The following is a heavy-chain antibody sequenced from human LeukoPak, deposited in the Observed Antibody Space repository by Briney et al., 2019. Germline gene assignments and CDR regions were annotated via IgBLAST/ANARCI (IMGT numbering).Heavy chain of an antibody. CDR3: ARDGDSSSPYDYTSMDV. D-gene: IGHD6-6*01. V-gene: IGHV1-69*10. Sequence: SVKVSCKASGGTFSSYAISWVRQAPGQGLEWMGRIIPILGIAHYAQKFQGRVTITADKSTSTAYMALSRPGAEDTAGCYCARDGDSSSPYDYTSMDVWGQGTTVTVSS. CDR1: GGTFSSYA. CDR2: IIPILGIA. J-gene: IGHJ6*02.